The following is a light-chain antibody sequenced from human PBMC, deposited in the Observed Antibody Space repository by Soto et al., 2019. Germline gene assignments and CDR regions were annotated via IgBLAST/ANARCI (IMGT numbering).Light chain of an antibody. J-gene: IGKJ1*01. CDR3: LQHNSYPWT. CDR2: AAS. V-gene: IGKV1-17*03. CDR1: QGISNY. Sequence: DIQMTQSPSAMSASVGDRVTITCRASQGISNYLAWFQQKPGKVPKRLLYAASSLQSGVPSRVSGSGSGTEFTLTISSLQPEDFATYYCLQHNSYPWTFGQGTKVEIK.